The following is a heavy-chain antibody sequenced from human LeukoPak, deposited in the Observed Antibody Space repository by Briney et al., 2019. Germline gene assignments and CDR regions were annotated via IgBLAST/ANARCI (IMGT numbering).Heavy chain of an antibody. Sequence: GGSLRLSCAACGFTFSSYAMSWVRQAPGKGLEWVSAISGSGGCTYYADSVKGRFTISRDNSKNTVYLQINRLRAEDTAVYYCAKDQIDYDSADYFDYWGQGTLVTVSS. J-gene: IGHJ4*02. V-gene: IGHV3-23*01. CDR1: GFTFSSYA. CDR3: AKDQIDYDSADYFDY. CDR2: ISGSGGCT. D-gene: IGHD3-22*01.